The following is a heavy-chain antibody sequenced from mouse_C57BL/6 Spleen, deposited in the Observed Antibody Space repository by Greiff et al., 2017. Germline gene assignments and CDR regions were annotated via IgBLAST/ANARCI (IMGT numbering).Heavy chain of an antibody. CDR1: GYTFTDYY. D-gene: IGHD1-1*01. CDR2: INPYNVGT. J-gene: IGHJ2*01. CDR3: ARGDYGSSYREFDY. V-gene: IGHV1-19*01. Sequence: VQLQQSGPVLVKPGASVKMSCKASGYTFTDYYMNWVKQSHGKSLEWIGVINPYNVGTSYNQKFKGKATLTVDKSSSTAYMELNSLTSEDSAVYYCARGDYGSSYREFDYWGQGTTLTVSS.